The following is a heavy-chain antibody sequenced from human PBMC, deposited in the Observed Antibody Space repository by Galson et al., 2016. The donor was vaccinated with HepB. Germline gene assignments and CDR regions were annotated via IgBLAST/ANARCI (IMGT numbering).Heavy chain of an antibody. D-gene: IGHD2-2*01. CDR3: AKEDFCSRTGCPAGY. CDR1: GFTFSSYN. Sequence: SLRLSCAASGFTFSSYNMNWVRQAPGKGLEWVSSISSSSSYIYYADSMKGRFTISRDNSKNKVDLQMSSLRPDDTAVYYCAKEDFCSRTGCPAGYWGQGSLVTVSS. V-gene: IGHV3-21*01. CDR2: ISSSSSYI. J-gene: IGHJ4*02.